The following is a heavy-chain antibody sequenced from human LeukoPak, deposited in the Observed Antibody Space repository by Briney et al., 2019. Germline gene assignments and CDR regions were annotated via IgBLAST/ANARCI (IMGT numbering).Heavy chain of an antibody. CDR3: ARDPSFYSGSYYFDY. CDR2: ISGSGDST. D-gene: IGHD1-26*01. V-gene: IGHV3-23*01. Sequence: GGSLRLSCAASGFTFSNYAMRWVRQAPGKGLEWVSGISGSGDSTYYADSVKGRFTISRDNSKNTLYLQMNSLRAEDTAVYYCARDPSFYSGSYYFDYWGQGTLVTVSS. CDR1: GFTFSNYA. J-gene: IGHJ4*02.